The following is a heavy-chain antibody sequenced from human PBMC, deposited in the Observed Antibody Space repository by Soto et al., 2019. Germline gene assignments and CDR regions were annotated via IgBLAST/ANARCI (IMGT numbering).Heavy chain of an antibody. D-gene: IGHD6-13*01. CDR2: IYTSGST. Sequence: SETLSLTCTVSGGSVSSYYWSWIRQPAGKGLEWTGRIYTSGSTNYNPSLKSRVTMSVDTSKNQFSLKLSSVTAADTAVYYCARAPYSSSWRWFDPWGQGTLVTVSS. J-gene: IGHJ5*02. V-gene: IGHV4-4*07. CDR3: ARAPYSSSWRWFDP. CDR1: GGSVSSYY.